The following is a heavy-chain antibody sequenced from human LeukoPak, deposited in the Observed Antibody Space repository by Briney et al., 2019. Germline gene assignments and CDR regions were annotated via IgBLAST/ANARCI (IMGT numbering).Heavy chain of an antibody. CDR3: AKEYSSSTLTGVFDY. Sequence: GGSLRLSCAASGFTFDDYAMHWVRQAPGKGLEWVSGISWNSGSIGYADSVKGRFTISRDNAKNSLYLQMNSLRAEDTALYYCAKEYSSSTLTGVFDYWGQGTLVTVSS. CDR2: ISWNSGSI. V-gene: IGHV3-9*01. D-gene: IGHD6-13*01. CDR1: GFTFDDYA. J-gene: IGHJ4*02.